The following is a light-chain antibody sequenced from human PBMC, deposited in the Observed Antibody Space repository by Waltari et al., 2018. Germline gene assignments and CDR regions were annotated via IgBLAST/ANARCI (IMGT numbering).Light chain of an antibody. Sequence: QSALTQPASVSGSPGQSITISCTGTSSDVGGYNYVSWYQQHPGKAPKLLIYDVSNRPCGVANRFSGSKSGTTAALTISGLQAEDEADYYCSSYTSSSTLVFGGGTKLTVL. V-gene: IGLV2-14*03. CDR3: SSYTSSSTLV. J-gene: IGLJ2*01. CDR2: DVS. CDR1: SSDVGGYNY.